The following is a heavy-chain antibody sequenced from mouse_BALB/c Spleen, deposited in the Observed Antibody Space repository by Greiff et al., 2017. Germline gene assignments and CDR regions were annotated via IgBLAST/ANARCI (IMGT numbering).Heavy chain of an antibody. V-gene: IGHV2-9*02. D-gene: IGHD1-1*01. J-gene: IGHJ3*01. Sequence: VMLVESGPGLVAPSQSLSITCTVSGFSLTSYGVHWVRQPPGKGLEWLGVIWAGGSTNYNSALMSRLSISKDNSKSQVFLKMNSLQTDDTAMYYCARYRCTVVDWFADWGQGTLVTVSA. CDR2: IWAGGST. CDR3: ARYRCTVVDWFAD. CDR1: GFSLTSYG.